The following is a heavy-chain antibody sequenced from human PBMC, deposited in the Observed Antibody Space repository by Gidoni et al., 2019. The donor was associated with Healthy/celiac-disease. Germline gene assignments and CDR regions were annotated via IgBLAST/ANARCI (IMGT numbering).Heavy chain of an antibody. CDR2: IYWDDDK. Sequence: QITLKESGPTLVKPTQTLTLTCTFSGFSLSTSGVGVGWIRQPPGKALEWLALIYWDDDKRYSPSLKSRLTITKDTSKNQVVLTMTNMDPVDTATYYCAHGGYCSSTSCYRGFDYWGQGTLVPVSS. CDR1: GFSLSTSGVG. V-gene: IGHV2-5*02. D-gene: IGHD2-2*03. CDR3: AHGGYCSSTSCYRGFDY. J-gene: IGHJ4*02.